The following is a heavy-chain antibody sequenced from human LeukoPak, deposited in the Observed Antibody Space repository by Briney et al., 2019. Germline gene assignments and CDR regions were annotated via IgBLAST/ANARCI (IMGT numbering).Heavy chain of an antibody. CDR1: GGSISSSSYY. V-gene: IGHV4-39*07. Sequence: SETLSLTCTVSGGSISSSSYYWGWIRQPPGKGLEWIGSIYYSGSTYYNPSLKSRVTISVDTSKNQFSLKLSSVTAADTAVYYCARVGSFYDYVWGSYRPSYYFDYWGQGTLVTVSS. CDR2: IYYSGST. J-gene: IGHJ4*02. CDR3: ARVGSFYDYVWGSYRPSYYFDY. D-gene: IGHD3-16*02.